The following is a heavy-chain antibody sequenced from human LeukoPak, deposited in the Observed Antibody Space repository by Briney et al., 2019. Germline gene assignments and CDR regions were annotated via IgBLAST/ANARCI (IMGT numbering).Heavy chain of an antibody. J-gene: IGHJ3*02. CDR2: IYTSGST. V-gene: IGHV4-4*07. D-gene: IGHD3-3*01. CDR1: GGSIGSYY. Sequence: SETLSLTCTVSGGSIGSYYWSWIRQPAGKGLEWIGRIYTSGSTNYNPSLKSRVTMSVDTSKNQFSLKLSSVTAADTAVYYCARSGLRFLEWSPGDAFDIWGQGTMVTVSS. CDR3: ARSGLRFLEWSPGDAFDI.